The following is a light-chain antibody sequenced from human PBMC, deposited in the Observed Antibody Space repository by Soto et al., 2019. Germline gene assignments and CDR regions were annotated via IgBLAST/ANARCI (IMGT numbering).Light chain of an antibody. CDR2: LESSGSY. V-gene: IGLV4-60*03. CDR3: ETWDSNTRV. CDR1: SGHSGYI. Sequence: QSVLTQSSSASASLGSSVKLTCSLSSGHSGYIIAWHQQQPGKAPRYLMKLESSGSYNKGSGVPDRFSGSSSGADRYLTISNLQSEDEAAYYCETWDSNTRVFGGGTKLTVL. J-gene: IGLJ2*01.